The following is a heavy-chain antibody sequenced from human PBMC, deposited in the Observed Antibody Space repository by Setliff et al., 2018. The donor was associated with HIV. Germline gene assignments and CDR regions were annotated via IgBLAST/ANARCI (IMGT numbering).Heavy chain of an antibody. Sequence: ASVKVSCKASGYTLTSYDISWVRQAPGQGLEWMGWISAYNGNTNYAQKLQGRVTMTTDTSTSTAYMELRSLRSDDTAVYYCAREIGDYYDSSGYYPPTDYYYGVDVWGQGTTVTVSS. CDR3: AREIGDYYDSSGYYPPTDYYYGVDV. J-gene: IGHJ6*02. CDR2: ISAYNGNT. V-gene: IGHV1-18*01. CDR1: GYTLTSYD. D-gene: IGHD3-22*01.